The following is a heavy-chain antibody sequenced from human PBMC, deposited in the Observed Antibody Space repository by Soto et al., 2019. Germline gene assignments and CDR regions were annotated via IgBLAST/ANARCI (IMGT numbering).Heavy chain of an antibody. CDR2: IYPGDSET. D-gene: IGHD6-13*01. J-gene: IGHJ4*02. V-gene: IGHV5-51*01. Sequence: GESLKISCKGSGYSFTTYWIGWVRQMPGKGLEWMGIIYPGDSETRYSPSFHGKVTISADRSIGTAYLQWSSLEASDSAFFCARSPRSSPYFDYWGQGALVTVSS. CDR1: GYSFTTYW. CDR3: ARSPRSSPYFDY.